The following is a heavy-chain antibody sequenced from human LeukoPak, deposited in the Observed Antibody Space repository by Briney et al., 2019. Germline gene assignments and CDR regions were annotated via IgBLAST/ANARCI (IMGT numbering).Heavy chain of an antibody. J-gene: IGHJ4*02. CDR1: GFALSSYW. CDR3: ARDPDLSGYSFFDS. CDR2: ISGDGSRT. V-gene: IGHV3-74*01. D-gene: IGHD3-22*01. Sequence: GGSLRLSCAASGFALSSYWMHWVRQAPGKGPVWVSRISGDGSRTAYADSVKGRFTISRDNAKNTLYLQMNSLRAEDTALYYCARDPDLSGYSFFDSWGQGTLVTVSS.